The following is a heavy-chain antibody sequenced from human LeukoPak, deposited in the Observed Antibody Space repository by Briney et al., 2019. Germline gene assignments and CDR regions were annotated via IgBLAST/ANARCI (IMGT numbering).Heavy chain of an antibody. Sequence: SETLSLTCAVSGYSISSGYYWGWIRQPPGKGLEWIVSIYHSGSTYYNPSLKSRVTISVDTSKNQFSLKLSSVTAADTAVYYCARGLIAAAGVNWFDPWGQGTLVTVSS. D-gene: IGHD6-13*01. CDR2: IYHSGST. CDR1: GYSISSGYY. V-gene: IGHV4-38-2*01. CDR3: ARGLIAAAGVNWFDP. J-gene: IGHJ5*02.